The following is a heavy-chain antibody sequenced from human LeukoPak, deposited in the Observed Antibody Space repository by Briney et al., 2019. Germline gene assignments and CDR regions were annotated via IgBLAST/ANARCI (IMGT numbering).Heavy chain of an antibody. J-gene: IGHJ4*02. V-gene: IGHV3-21*01. CDR2: ISSSSSYT. Sequence: RSGGSLRLSCAASGFTLSSYTVNWVRQAPGKGLEWVTSISSSSSYTYYADSVKGRFTISRDNAKNSLYLQMNSLRADDTAVYYCARAQNHDILTGALDYWGQGTLVTVSS. CDR3: ARAQNHDILTGALDY. D-gene: IGHD3-9*01. CDR1: GFTLSSYT.